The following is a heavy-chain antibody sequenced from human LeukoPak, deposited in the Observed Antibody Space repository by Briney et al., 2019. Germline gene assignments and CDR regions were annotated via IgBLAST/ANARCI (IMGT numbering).Heavy chain of an antibody. J-gene: IGHJ4*02. D-gene: IGHD2-21*01. CDR3: AKDPEGIVVVIGD. Sequence: GGSLRLSCAASGFTFSSYAMSWVRLAPGKGLEWVSAISGSGGSTYYADSVKGRFTISRDNSKNTLYLQMNSLRAEDTAVYYCAKDPEGIVVVIGDWGQGTLVTVSS. V-gene: IGHV3-23*01. CDR2: ISGSGGST. CDR1: GFTFSSYA.